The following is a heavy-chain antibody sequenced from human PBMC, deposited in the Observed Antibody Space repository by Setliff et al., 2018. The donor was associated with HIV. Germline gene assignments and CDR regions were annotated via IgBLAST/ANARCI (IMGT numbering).Heavy chain of an antibody. V-gene: IGHV4-61*02. CDR2: IYTSGST. CDR1: GGSISSGSYY. Sequence: SETLSFTCTVSGGSISSGSYYWSWIRQPAGKGLEWIGRIYTSGSTNYNPSLKSRVTISVDTSKNQFSLKLSSVTAADTAVYYCARVAVSRLLWFGELSPGAFDIWGQGTMVT. CDR3: ARVAVSRLLWFGELSPGAFDI. D-gene: IGHD3-10*01. J-gene: IGHJ3*02.